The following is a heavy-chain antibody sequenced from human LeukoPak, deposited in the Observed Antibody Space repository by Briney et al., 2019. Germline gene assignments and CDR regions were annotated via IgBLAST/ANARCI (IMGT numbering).Heavy chain of an antibody. CDR1: GFTFSEYW. V-gene: IGHV3-74*01. D-gene: IGHD6-13*01. Sequence: GGSLRLSCAASGFTFSEYWMHWVRQTPGKGLVWVSRINSDESSTNYADSVKGRFTISGDNAKNTMYLQMNSPRVEDTAVYYCARGGVFGRNGMDVWGQGTTVTVSS. CDR3: ARGGVFGRNGMDV. CDR2: INSDESST. J-gene: IGHJ6*02.